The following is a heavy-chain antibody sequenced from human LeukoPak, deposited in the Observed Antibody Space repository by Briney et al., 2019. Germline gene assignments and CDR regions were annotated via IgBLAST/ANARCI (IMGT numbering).Heavy chain of an antibody. Sequence: SETLSLTCAVYGGSFSGYYWSWIRQPPGKGLEWIGEINHSGSTNYNPSLKSRVTISVDTSKNQFSLKLSSVTAADTAVYYCAIGRADTAMVTGGDYWGQGTLVTVSS. CDR2: INHSGST. J-gene: IGHJ4*02. CDR3: AIGRADTAMVTGGDY. D-gene: IGHD5-18*01. CDR1: GGSFSGYY. V-gene: IGHV4-34*01.